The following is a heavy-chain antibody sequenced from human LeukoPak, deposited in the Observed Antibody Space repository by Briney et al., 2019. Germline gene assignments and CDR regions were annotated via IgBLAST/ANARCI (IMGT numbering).Heavy chain of an antibody. Sequence: GRSLRLSCAASGFTFSSYGMHWVRQAPGKGLVWVSRINSDGSSTSHADSVKGRFTISRDNAENTLYLQMNSLRAEDTAVYYCAREGGYSHAFDYWGQGTLVTVSS. CDR3: AREGGYSHAFDY. V-gene: IGHV3-74*01. D-gene: IGHD3-22*01. CDR1: GFTFSSYG. CDR2: INSDGSST. J-gene: IGHJ4*02.